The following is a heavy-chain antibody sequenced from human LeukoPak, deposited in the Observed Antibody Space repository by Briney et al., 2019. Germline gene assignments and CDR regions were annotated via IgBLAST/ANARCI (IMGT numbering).Heavy chain of an antibody. Sequence: PGGSLRLSCAASGFPFSGHAMSWVRQPPGKGLEWVSAISNGKTYYADSVRGRFTISRDDSKNTVSLQMNSLRDEDTALYYCVREAGYCASVCLKSNWFDPWGQGTLVTVSS. CDR1: GFPFSGHA. J-gene: IGHJ5*02. V-gene: IGHV3-23*01. D-gene: IGHD2-21*02. CDR2: ISNGKT. CDR3: VREAGYCASVCLKSNWFDP.